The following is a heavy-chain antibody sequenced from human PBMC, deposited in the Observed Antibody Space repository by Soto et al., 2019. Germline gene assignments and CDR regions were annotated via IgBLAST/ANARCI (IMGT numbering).Heavy chain of an antibody. V-gene: IGHV4-34*01. CDR1: GGSFSGYY. D-gene: IGHD2-2*01. J-gene: IGHJ6*02. Sequence: PSETLSLTCAVYGGSFSGYYWSWIRQPPGKGLEWIGEINHSGSTNYNPSLKSRVTISVDTSKNQFSLKLSSVTAADTAVYYCARGCSSTSCYWVYYYYGMDVWGQATTVIVSS. CDR3: ARGCSSTSCYWVYYYYGMDV. CDR2: INHSGST.